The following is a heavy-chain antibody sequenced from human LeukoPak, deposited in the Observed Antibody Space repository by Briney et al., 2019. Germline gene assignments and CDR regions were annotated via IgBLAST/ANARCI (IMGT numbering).Heavy chain of an antibody. CDR3: ARDTDYYDSSGYSGVNYAFDI. J-gene: IGHJ3*02. V-gene: IGHV1-18*01. Sequence: ASVKVSCKASGYTFTSYGISWVRQAPGQGLGWMGWISAYNGNTNYAQKLQGRVTMTTDTSTTTAYMELRSLRSDDTAVYYCARDTDYYDSSGYSGVNYAFDIWGQGTMVTVSS. CDR2: ISAYNGNT. CDR1: GYTFTSYG. D-gene: IGHD3-22*01.